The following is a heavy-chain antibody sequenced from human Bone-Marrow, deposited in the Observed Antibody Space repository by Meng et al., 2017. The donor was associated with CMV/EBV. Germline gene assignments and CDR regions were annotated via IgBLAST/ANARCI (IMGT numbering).Heavy chain of an antibody. D-gene: IGHD3-16*01. CDR3: AGKTRGGGDY. V-gene: IGHV4-39*07. CDR1: GGSISSSSYY. J-gene: IGHJ4*02. Sequence: SETLSLTCTVSGGSISSSSYYWGWIRQPPGKGLEWIGSVYYSGSTYHNPSLKSRVTISIDTSKNQFSLKLTSVTAADTAVYYCAGKTRGGGDYWGQGTLVTVSS. CDR2: VYYSGST.